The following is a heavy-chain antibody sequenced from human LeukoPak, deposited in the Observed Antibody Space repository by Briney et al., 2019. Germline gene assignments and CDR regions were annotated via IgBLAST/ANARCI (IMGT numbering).Heavy chain of an antibody. CDR3: ARRPGYYDSSGQGDDAFDI. D-gene: IGHD3-22*01. CDR2: IIPILGIA. Sequence: SGKVSCKASGGTFSSYTISCVRQAPGQGLGWRGRIIPILGIANYAQKFQGRVTITADKSTSTAYMELSSLRSEDTAVYYCARRPGYYDSSGQGDDAFDIWGQGTMVTVSS. V-gene: IGHV1-69*02. J-gene: IGHJ3*02. CDR1: GGTFSSYT.